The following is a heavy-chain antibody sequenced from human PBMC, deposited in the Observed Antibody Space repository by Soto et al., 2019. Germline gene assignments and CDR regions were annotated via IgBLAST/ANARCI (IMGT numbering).Heavy chain of an antibody. D-gene: IGHD5-18*01. CDR2: ISSSSSYT. CDR3: AREDTAMDAFDI. CDR1: GFTFSDYY. V-gene: IGHV3-11*06. J-gene: IGHJ3*02. Sequence: VGSLRLSCAASGFTFSDYYMSWIRQAPGKGLEWVSYISSSSSYTNYADSVKGRFTISRDNAKNSLYLQMNSLRAEDTAVYYCAREDTAMDAFDICGQRTMVTVSS.